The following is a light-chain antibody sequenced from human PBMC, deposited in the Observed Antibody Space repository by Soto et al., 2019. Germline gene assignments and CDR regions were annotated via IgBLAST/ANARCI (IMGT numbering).Light chain of an antibody. CDR2: RAS. Sequence: DIVMTQSPDSLTVSLGERATINCKSSQSVFYDSKKKNYLSWYQVKPGQPPKLLFFRASTRASGVPDRFSGSGSGTDFTLTISSLQAEDVEVYYCQQYYTTPRTFGQGTKVEIK. CDR3: QQYYTTPRT. J-gene: IGKJ1*01. V-gene: IGKV4-1*01. CDR1: QSVFYDSKKKNY.